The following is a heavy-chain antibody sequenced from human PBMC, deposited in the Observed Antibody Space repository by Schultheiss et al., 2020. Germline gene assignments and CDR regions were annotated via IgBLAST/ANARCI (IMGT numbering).Heavy chain of an antibody. J-gene: IGHJ4*02. D-gene: IGHD1-26*01. V-gene: IGHV3-23*01. CDR1: GFTFSSYS. CDR3: GRVGPQWSIDY. Sequence: GESLKISCAASGFTFSSYSMNWVRQAPGKGLEWVSAISGSGGSTYYADSVKGRFTISRDNAKNTLYLQMNSLRVDDSGIYYCGRVGPQWSIDYWGQGTLVTVSS. CDR2: ISGSGGST.